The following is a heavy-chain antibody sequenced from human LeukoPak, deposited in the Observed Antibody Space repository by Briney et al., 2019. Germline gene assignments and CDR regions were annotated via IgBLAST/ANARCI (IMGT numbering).Heavy chain of an antibody. J-gene: IGHJ4*02. D-gene: IGHD5-12*01. CDR1: GYTFTGYY. CDR2: INPNSGGT. Sequence: GASVKVSCKASGYTFTGYYMHWVRQAPGQGLECMGWINPNSGGTNYAQKFQGRVTMTRDTSISTAYMELSRLRSDDTAVYYCARDARYSGYDYGYWGQGTLVTVSS. CDR3: ARDARYSGYDYGY. V-gene: IGHV1-2*02.